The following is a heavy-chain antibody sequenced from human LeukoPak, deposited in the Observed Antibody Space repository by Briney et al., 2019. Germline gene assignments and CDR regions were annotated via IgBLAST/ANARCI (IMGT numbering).Heavy chain of an antibody. D-gene: IGHD3-22*01. V-gene: IGHV4-34*01. J-gene: IGHJ5*02. CDR1: GGSFSGYY. Sequence: SETLSLTCAVYGGSFSGYYWSWIRQPPGKGLEWIGEINHSGSTNYNPSLKSRVTISVDTSKNQFSLKLSSVTAADTAVYYCARRVRRWPAGGSSGYYYDRKNWFDPWGQGTLVTVSS. CDR3: ARRVRRWPAGGSSGYYYDRKNWFDP. CDR2: INHSGST.